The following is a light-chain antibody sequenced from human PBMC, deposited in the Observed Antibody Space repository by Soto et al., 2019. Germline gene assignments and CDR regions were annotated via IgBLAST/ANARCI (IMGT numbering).Light chain of an antibody. CDR3: CSYAVSNTYL. V-gene: IGLV2-23*02. CDR1: DSDVGSHNL. J-gene: IGLJ1*01. Sequence: QSALTQPASVSASPGQSITISCTGTDSDVGSHNLVSWYQLHPGKAPKLMIYEVTKRPSGVTNRFSGSKSGNTASLTIAGLQAEDEADYYCCSYAVSNTYLFGNVTKVTVL. CDR2: EVT.